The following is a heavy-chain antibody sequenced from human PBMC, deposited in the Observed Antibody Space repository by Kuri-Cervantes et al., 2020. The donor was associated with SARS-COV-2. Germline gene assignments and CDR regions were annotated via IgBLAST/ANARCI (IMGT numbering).Heavy chain of an antibody. Sequence: SCKASGYTFSSYSMNWVRQAPGKGLEWVSYISSSSSTIYYADSVKGRFTISRDNAKNSLYLQMNSLRAEDTALYYCAKDSEITILGYYMDVWGKGTTVTVSS. CDR3: AKDSEITILGYYMDV. CDR1: GYTFSSYS. V-gene: IGHV3-48*01. D-gene: IGHD3-3*01. J-gene: IGHJ6*03. CDR2: ISSSSSTI.